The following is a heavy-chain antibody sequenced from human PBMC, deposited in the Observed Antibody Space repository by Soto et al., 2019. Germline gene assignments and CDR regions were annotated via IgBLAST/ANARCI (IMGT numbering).Heavy chain of an antibody. CDR1: GGSFSGYY. J-gene: IGHJ6*02. CDR3: AVIAAAWRRYYYYYGMDV. D-gene: IGHD6-13*01. CDR2: INHSGST. V-gene: IGHV4-34*01. Sequence: SETLSLTXAVYGGSFSGYYWSWIRQPPGKGLEWIGEINHSGSTNYNPSLKSRVTISVDTSKNQFSLKLSSVTAADTAVYYCAVIAAAWRRYYYYYGMDVWGQGTTVTVSS.